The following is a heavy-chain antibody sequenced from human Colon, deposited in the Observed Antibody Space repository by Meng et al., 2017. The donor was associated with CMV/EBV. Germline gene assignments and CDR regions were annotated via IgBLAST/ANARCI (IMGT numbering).Heavy chain of an antibody. V-gene: IGHV3-53*01. D-gene: IGHD2-2*01. J-gene: IGHJ6*02. Sequence: GGSLRLSCAASGFTFSSYEMNWVRQAPGKGLEWVSVIYGGGTTHYADSVKGRFTISRDNSKNTLFLHMDSLRAEDTAVYYCAGESGVPNGMDVWGQGTTVTVSS. CDR3: AGESGVPNGMDV. CDR1: GFTFSSYE. CDR2: IYGGGTT.